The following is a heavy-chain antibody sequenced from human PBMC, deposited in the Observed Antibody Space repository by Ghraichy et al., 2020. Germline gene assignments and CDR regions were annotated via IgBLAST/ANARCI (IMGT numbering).Heavy chain of an antibody. D-gene: IGHD3-10*01. J-gene: IGHJ6*02. CDR2: IKQDGSEK. CDR1: GFTFSNFW. Sequence: GESLNISCAASGFTFSNFWMSWVRQAPGKGPEWVANIKQDGSEKYYVDSVKGRFTISRDNAKNSLYLQMNSLRAEDTAVYYCARSHGSVSYYNHYGMDVWGQGTTVTVSS. CDR3: ARSHGSVSYYNHYGMDV. V-gene: IGHV3-7*01.